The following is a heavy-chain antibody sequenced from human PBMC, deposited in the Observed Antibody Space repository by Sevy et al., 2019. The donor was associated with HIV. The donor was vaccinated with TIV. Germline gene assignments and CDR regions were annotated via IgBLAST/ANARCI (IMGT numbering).Heavy chain of an antibody. CDR2: IRYSGST. J-gene: IGHJ4*02. Sequence: SETLSLTCSVSGASISSSGYYWGWIRHPPGKGLEWIASIRYSGSTFYNPSLRSRVTISADTSKNQFSLKLNSVTAADTATYYCAGPTLTYSSGWTYYDYWGQGTVVTVSS. CDR1: GASISSSGYY. D-gene: IGHD6-19*01. CDR3: AGPTLTYSSGWTYYDY. V-gene: IGHV4-39*01.